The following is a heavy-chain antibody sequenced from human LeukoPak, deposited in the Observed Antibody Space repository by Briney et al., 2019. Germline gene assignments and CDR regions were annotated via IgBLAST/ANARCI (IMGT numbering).Heavy chain of an antibody. CDR2: IIGGAGGT. D-gene: IGHD2-2*01. CDR1: GFTFSSYG. CDR3: AHGSMYQLDY. J-gene: IGHJ4*02. Sequence: GGSLRLSCAASGFTFSSYGMSWVRQAPGKGLEWVSGIIGGAGGTYYADSVKGRFTISRDNAKNTLYLQMNSLRAEDTAVYYCAHGSMYQLDYWGQGTLVTVSS. V-gene: IGHV3-23*01.